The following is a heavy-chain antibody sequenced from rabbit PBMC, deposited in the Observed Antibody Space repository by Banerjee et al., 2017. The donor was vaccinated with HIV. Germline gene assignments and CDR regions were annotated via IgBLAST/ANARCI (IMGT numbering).Heavy chain of an antibody. Sequence: QEQLEESGGDLVKPEGSLTLTCTASGFSFSGYWMSWVRQAPGKGLEWIACINTSSGSPYYATWANGRFTISKTSSTTVTLQMTSLTAADTATYFCARDLAAVTGWNFDLWGQGTLVTVS. CDR1: GFSFSGYW. V-gene: IGHV1S45*01. CDR3: ARDLAAVTGWNFDL. J-gene: IGHJ4*01. D-gene: IGHD7-1*01. CDR2: INTSSGSP.